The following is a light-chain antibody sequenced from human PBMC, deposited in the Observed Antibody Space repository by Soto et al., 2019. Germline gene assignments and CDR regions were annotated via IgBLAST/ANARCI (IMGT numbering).Light chain of an antibody. CDR3: QQSYSTPPWT. V-gene: IGKV1-39*01. CDR2: AAS. J-gene: IGKJ1*01. Sequence: DIQMTQSPSSLSASVGDRVTITCRASQSISSYLNWYQQKPGKAPKLLIYAASSLQSGVPSRFSGSGSGTDFTLTISSLQPEDFATYYCQQSYSTPPWTLGKGTKV. CDR1: QSISSY.